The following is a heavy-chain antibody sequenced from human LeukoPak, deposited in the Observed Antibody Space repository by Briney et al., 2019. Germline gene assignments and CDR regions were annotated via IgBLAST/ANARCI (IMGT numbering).Heavy chain of an antibody. D-gene: IGHD5-12*01. Sequence: GGSLRLSCAASGFTFSSYWMNWVRQAPGKGLVWVSRINIDGSTSNYADSVKGRFTISRDNAKNAVYLQMSSLRVEDTAVYYCARASALATPPFAYWGQGTLVTVSS. J-gene: IGHJ4*02. V-gene: IGHV3-74*01. CDR1: GFTFSSYW. CDR2: INIDGSTS. CDR3: ARASALATPPFAY.